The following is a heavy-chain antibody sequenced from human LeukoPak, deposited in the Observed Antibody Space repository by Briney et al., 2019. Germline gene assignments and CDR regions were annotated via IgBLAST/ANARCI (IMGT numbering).Heavy chain of an antibody. CDR2: INHSGST. CDR3: ARGTVAAAGTYYFDY. Sequence: SETLSLTCTVSGGSISSGTYYWSWIRQPPGKGLEWIGEINHSGSTNYNPSLKSRVTISVDTSKNQFSLKLSSVTAADTAVYYCARGTVAAAGTYYFDYWGQGTLVTVSS. J-gene: IGHJ4*02. V-gene: IGHV4-39*07. D-gene: IGHD6-13*01. CDR1: GGSISSGTYY.